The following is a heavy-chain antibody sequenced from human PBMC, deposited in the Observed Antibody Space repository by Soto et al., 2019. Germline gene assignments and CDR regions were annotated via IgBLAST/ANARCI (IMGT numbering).Heavy chain of an antibody. D-gene: IGHD3-22*01. V-gene: IGHV3-23*01. CDR3: ARGRYLDSSDYWVANLPFDH. CDR1: GFTFNSYV. CDR2: ISRSGRGSA. Sequence: PVGSLRLSCAASGFTFNSYVMTWVRQAPGEGLEWVSSISRSGRGSAYYADSVKGRFTTSRDNSENTLFLQMDNLRDEDTALYYCARGRYLDSSDYWVANLPFDHWGLGTLVTVSS. J-gene: IGHJ4*02.